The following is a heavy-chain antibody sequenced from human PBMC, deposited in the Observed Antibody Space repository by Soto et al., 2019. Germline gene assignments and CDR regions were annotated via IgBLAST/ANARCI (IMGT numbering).Heavy chain of an antibody. CDR1: GYTFTGYY. CDR2: INPNSGGT. J-gene: IGHJ6*02. V-gene: IGHV1-2*02. CDR3: ARSGSVADYYYGLDG. Sequence: ASVKVSCKASGYTFTGYYMHWVRQAPGQGLEWMGWINPNSGGTNYAQKFQGRVTMTRDTSISTAFMELRRLRSDDTAVYYCARSGSVADYYYGLDGWGQGTRVTVSS. D-gene: IGHD1-26*01.